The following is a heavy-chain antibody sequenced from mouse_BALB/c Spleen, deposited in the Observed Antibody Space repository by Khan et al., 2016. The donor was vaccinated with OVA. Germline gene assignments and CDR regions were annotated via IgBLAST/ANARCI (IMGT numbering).Heavy chain of an antibody. CDR3: ARGYVGNYEFVY. J-gene: IGHJ3*01. CDR2: IFPGTGTT. CDR1: GYTFTSYW. D-gene: IGHD2-1*01. Sequence: VQLQESGAELVKPGASVKLSCKTSGYTFTSYWIQWVKQRPGQGLGWIGQIFPGTGTTYYSENFKGKATLTVDTSSSTAYMQLSSLTSEDSAVYFCARGYVGNYEFVYWGQGTLVTVSP. V-gene: IGHV1S132*01.